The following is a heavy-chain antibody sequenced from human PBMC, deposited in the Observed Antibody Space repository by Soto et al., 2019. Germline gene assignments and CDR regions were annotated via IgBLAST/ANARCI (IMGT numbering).Heavy chain of an antibody. CDR1: GYTFSNYW. V-gene: IGHV3-74*01. CDR3: GRDLGGANSY. D-gene: IGHD3-16*01. CDR2: IDLDGGTT. J-gene: IGHJ4*02. Sequence: EVQLVESGGGLVQPGGSLRLSCAASGYTFSNYWMHWVRQTPGMGLVWVSRIDLDGGTTNYADSVKGRFTISRDNAKNTLYLQMDSLRAEDTAVYYCGRDLGGANSYCGQGTLVTVSS.